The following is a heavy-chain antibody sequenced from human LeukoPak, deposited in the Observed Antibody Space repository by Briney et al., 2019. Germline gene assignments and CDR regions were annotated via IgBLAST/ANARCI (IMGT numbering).Heavy chain of an antibody. CDR2: IYYSGST. V-gene: IGHV4-59*01. CDR1: GGSISSYY. J-gene: IGHJ4*02. CDR3: ARAEYDFWSGYLFDY. D-gene: IGHD3-3*01. Sequence: NPAETLSLTCTVSGGSISSYYWSWIRQLPGKRLEWIGYIYYSGSTNYNPSLKSRVTISVDTSKNQFSLKLSSVTAADTAVYYCARAEYDFWSGYLFDYWGQGTLVTVSS.